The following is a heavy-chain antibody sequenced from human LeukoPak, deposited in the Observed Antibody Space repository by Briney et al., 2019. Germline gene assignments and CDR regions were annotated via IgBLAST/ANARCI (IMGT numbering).Heavy chain of an antibody. CDR1: GFTFSKFP. CDR3: AKSLFTSATGTGRAFHI. CDR2: ISASGDVT. J-gene: IGHJ3*02. Sequence: QPGGSLRLSCAASGFTFSKFPMGWVRQAPGRGLEWVSAISASGDVTFYADSLGGRFTISRDNSKSTLYLQMNGLRAEDTAIFYCAKSLFTSATGTGRAFHIWGQGTRVTVSS. D-gene: IGHD1-1*01. V-gene: IGHV3-23*01.